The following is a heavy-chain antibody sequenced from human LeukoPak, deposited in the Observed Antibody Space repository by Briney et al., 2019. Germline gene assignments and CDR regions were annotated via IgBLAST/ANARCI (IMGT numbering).Heavy chain of an antibody. Sequence: GGSPKLSCAASGFTFSGSAMHWVRQASGKGLEWVGRIRSKANSYATAYAASVKGRFTISRDDSKNTAYLQMNSLKTEDTAVYYCRYYDSSASHDAFDIWGQGTMVTVSS. D-gene: IGHD3-22*01. CDR2: IRSKANSYAT. CDR3: RYYDSSASHDAFDI. CDR1: GFTFSGSA. J-gene: IGHJ3*02. V-gene: IGHV3-73*01.